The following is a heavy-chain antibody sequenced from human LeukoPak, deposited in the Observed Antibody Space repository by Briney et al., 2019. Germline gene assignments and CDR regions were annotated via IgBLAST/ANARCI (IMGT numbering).Heavy chain of an antibody. CDR2: ISFDGSNK. Sequence: GGSLRLSCAASGFTFSSYGTHWVRQAPGKGLEWVAVISFDGSNKYYADSVKGRFTISRDNAKNSLYLQMNSLRAEDTAVYYCAREGIAARPEPNDYYMDVWGKGTTVTVSS. V-gene: IGHV3-30*04. J-gene: IGHJ6*03. D-gene: IGHD6-6*01. CDR1: GFTFSSYG. CDR3: AREGIAARPEPNDYYMDV.